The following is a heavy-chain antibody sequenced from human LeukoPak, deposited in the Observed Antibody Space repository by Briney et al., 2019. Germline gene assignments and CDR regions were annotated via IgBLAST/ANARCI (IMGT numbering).Heavy chain of an antibody. CDR2: IIPIFGTA. Sequence: SVKVSCKASGGTFSSYAISWVRQAPGQGLEWMGGIIPIFGTANYAQKFQGRVTITADKSTSTAYMELSSLRSEDTAVYYCARDIGGSYYYPTNLWFDPWGQGTLVTVSS. CDR3: ARDIGGSYYYPTNLWFDP. CDR1: GGTFSSYA. V-gene: IGHV1-69*06. J-gene: IGHJ5*02. D-gene: IGHD1-26*01.